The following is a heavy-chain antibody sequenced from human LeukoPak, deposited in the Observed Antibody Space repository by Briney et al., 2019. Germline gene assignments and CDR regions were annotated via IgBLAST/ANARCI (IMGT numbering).Heavy chain of an antibody. CDR1: GFTFSSYA. V-gene: IGHV3-23*01. Sequence: PGGSLRLSCAASGFTFSSYAMSWVRQAPGKGLEWVSGISGSGGSTFYADSMKGRFTISRDNSKNTLYLQMNSLSAEDTAVYYCAQDWYPHYWAQGPLVTVSS. CDR2: ISGSGGST. D-gene: IGHD6-13*01. J-gene: IGHJ4*02. CDR3: AQDWYPHY.